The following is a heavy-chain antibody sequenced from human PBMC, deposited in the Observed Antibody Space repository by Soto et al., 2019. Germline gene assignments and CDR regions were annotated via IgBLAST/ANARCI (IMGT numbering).Heavy chain of an antibody. J-gene: IGHJ5*02. Sequence: ASVKVSCKASGGTFSSYAISWVRQAPGQGLEWMGGIIPIFGTANYAQKFQGRVTITADEFTSTAYMELSSLRSEDTAVYYCAIPVEMATIGIWFDPWGQGTLVTVSS. CDR2: IIPIFGTA. V-gene: IGHV1-69*13. CDR3: AIPVEMATIGIWFDP. D-gene: IGHD1-1*01. CDR1: GGTFSSYA.